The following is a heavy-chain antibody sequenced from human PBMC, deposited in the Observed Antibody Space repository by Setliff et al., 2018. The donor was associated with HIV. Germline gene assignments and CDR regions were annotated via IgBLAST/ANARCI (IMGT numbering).Heavy chain of an antibody. CDR2: NIPMFGTV. CDR1: GGTFGSYA. J-gene: IGHJ6*03. CDR3: AIGEVIIDSYYYMNV. Sequence: ASVKVSCKASGGTFGSYAISWVRQAPGQGLEWLGGNIPMFGTVSYAQKFQGRVTITTDESTSTAYMDLSSLRYVDTAIYYCAIGEVIIDSYYYMNVWGKGTTVTVSS. V-gene: IGHV1-69*05.